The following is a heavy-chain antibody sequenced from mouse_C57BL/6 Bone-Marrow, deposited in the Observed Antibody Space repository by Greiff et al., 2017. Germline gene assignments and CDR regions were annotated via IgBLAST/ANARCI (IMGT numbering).Heavy chain of an antibody. J-gene: IGHJ1*03. V-gene: IGHV1-9*01. CDR3: AITTVVAKGYWYFDV. D-gene: IGHD1-1*01. Sequence: QVQLQQSGAELMKPGASVKLSCKATGYTFTGYWIEWVKQRPGHGLEWIGELLPGSGSTNYNEKFKGKATFTADTSYNTTYMQLSSLTTEDSAIYYCAITTVVAKGYWYFDVWGTGTTVTVSS. CDR2: LLPGSGST. CDR1: GYTFTGYW.